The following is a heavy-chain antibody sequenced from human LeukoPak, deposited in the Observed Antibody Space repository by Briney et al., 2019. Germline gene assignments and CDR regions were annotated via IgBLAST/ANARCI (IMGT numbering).Heavy chain of an antibody. CDR3: AKDFAAYDYVWGSYRYGPNV. Sequence: GSLRLSCAASGFTFSSYAMSWVRQAPGKGLEWVSAISGSGGSTYYADSVKGRFTISRDNSKNTLYLQMNSLRAEDTAVYYCAKDFAAYDYVWGSYRYGPNVWGQGTTVTVSS. J-gene: IGHJ6*02. D-gene: IGHD3-16*02. V-gene: IGHV3-23*01. CDR2: ISGSGGST. CDR1: GFTFSSYA.